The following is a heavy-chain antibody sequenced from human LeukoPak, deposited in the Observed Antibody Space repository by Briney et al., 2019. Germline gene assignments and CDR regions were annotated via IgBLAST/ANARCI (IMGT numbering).Heavy chain of an antibody. J-gene: IGHJ4*02. CDR1: GYTFGNYW. D-gene: IGHD3-3*01. V-gene: IGHV5-51*01. CDR3: ARSEWLLPRGGFDF. CDR2: IYGDDFDT. Sequence: GESLKISCQASGYTFGNYWIGWVRQKSGKGLEWMGIIYGDDFDTRYSPSFQGQVTISADKSNRTAYLHWSSLKASDTAIYFCARSEWLLPRGGFDFWGQGTRVVVPS.